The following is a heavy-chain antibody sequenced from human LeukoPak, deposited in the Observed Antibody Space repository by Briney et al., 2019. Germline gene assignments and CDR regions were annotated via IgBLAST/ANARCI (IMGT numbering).Heavy chain of an antibody. J-gene: IGHJ4*02. CDR3: AKDRCLSSCYIFDFDY. Sequence: GGSLRLSCAASGFTFSSYAMSWVRQAPGKGLEWVSAISSSGGSTYYADSVKGRFTISRDNSKNTLYLQMNSLRAEDTAVYYCAKDRCLSSCYIFDFDYWGQGTLVTVSS. CDR2: ISSSGGST. CDR1: GFTFSSYA. D-gene: IGHD2-2*02. V-gene: IGHV3-23*01.